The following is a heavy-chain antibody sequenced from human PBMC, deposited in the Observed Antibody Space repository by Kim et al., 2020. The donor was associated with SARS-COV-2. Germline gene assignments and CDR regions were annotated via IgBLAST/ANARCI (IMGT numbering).Heavy chain of an antibody. D-gene: IGHD3-3*01. CDR1: GGSISSYY. CDR3: ARVQYDFWSGRPADYYGM. CDR2: IYYSGST. J-gene: IGHJ6*01. Sequence: SETLSLTCTVSGGSISSYYWSWIRQPPGKGLEWIGYIYYSGSTNYNPSLKSRVTISVDTSKNQFSLKLSSVTAADTAVYYCARVQYDFWSGRPADYYGM. V-gene: IGHV4-59*01.